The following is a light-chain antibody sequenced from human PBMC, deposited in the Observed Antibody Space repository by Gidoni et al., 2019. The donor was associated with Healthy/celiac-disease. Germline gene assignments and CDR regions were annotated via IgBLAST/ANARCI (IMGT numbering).Light chain of an antibody. J-gene: IGLJ2*01. CDR2: GNS. CDR1: SSNIGAGYD. Sequence: QSVLTQPPSVSVAPGQRVTISCTGSSSNIGAGYDVHWYQQLPGTAPKLLIYGNSNRPSGVPDRVSGSKSSTSASLAITGLQAEDEADYYCQSYDSSLSGVVFGGGTKLTVL. CDR3: QSYDSSLSGVV. V-gene: IGLV1-40*01.